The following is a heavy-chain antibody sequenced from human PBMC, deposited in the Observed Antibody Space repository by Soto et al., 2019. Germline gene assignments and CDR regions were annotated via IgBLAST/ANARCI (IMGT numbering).Heavy chain of an antibody. Sequence: QVQLVQSGAEVKKPGASVKVSCKASGYTFTSHDINWMRQATGQGLEWMGWMNPNSGHTNYAQKFQGRVTITRDTSIRTAYMELTSLRSEDTAIYYCASDMITTWGQGTLVSASS. J-gene: IGHJ5*02. CDR1: GYTFTSHD. CDR3: ASDMITT. CDR2: MNPNSGHT. V-gene: IGHV1-8*01. D-gene: IGHD3-16*01.